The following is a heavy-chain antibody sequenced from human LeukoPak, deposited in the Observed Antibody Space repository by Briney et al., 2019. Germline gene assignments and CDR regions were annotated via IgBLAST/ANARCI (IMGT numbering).Heavy chain of an antibody. D-gene: IGHD6-6*01. CDR2: IYYSGST. Sequence: PSETLSLTCTVSGGSISSYYWSWIRQPPGKGLEWIGYIYYSGSTNYNPSLKSRVTISVDTSKNQFSLKLSSVTAADTAVYYCARKRYSSSSRRSWFDPWGQGTLVTVSS. V-gene: IGHV4-59*12. CDR1: GGSISSYY. CDR3: ARKRYSSSSRRSWFDP. J-gene: IGHJ5*02.